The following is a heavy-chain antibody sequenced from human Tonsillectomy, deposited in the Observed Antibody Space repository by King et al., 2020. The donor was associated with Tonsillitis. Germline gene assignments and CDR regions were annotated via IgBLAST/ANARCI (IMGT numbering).Heavy chain of an antibody. V-gene: IGHV3-53*02. J-gene: IGHJ6*03. D-gene: IGHD1-20*01. CDR2: IYRWGST. Sequence: VQLVETGGGLIQPGGSLRLTCAASGFTVSSNYMSWVRQAPGMGLEWVYCIYRWGSTYYADSVKGRFTISRDNSKNTLYLQMNSLRAEDTAVYYCSRDISFVDNWNYYYYYYMDVWGKGTTVTVSS. CDR1: GFTVSSNY. CDR3: SRDISFVDNWNYYYYYYMDV.